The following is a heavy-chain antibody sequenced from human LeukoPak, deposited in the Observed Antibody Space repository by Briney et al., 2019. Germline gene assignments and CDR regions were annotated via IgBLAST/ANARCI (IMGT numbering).Heavy chain of an antibody. CDR2: IYYSGST. J-gene: IGHJ3*02. V-gene: IGHV4-39*07. CDR3: ARDDRSSWYFRGRPTHDAFDI. Sequence: SETLSLTCTVSGGSISSSSYYWGWIRQPPGKGLEWIGSIYYSGSTYYNPSLKSRVTMSVDTSKNQFSLKLSSVTAAGTAVYYCARDDRSSWYFRGRPTHDAFDIWGQGTMVTVSS. D-gene: IGHD6-13*01. CDR1: GGSISSSSYY.